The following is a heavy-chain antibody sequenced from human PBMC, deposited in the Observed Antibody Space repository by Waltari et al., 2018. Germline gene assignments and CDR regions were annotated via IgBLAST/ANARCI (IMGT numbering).Heavy chain of an antibody. CDR3: ARDEGGIAVAGTPSRLAY. D-gene: IGHD6-19*01. J-gene: IGHJ4*02. CDR2: IYYSGST. V-gene: IGHV4-39*07. CDR1: GGSISSSSYY. Sequence: QLQLQESGPGLVKPSETLSLTCTVSGGSISSSSYYWGWIRQPPGKGLEWIVSIYYSGSTYYNPSLKSRVTISVDTSKNQFSLKLSSVTAADTAVYYCARDEGGIAVAGTPSRLAYWGQGTLVTVSS.